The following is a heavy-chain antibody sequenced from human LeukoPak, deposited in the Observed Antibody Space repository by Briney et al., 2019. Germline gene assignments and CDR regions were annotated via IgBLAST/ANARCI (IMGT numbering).Heavy chain of an antibody. CDR3: ARVGNTNPILWFGELSYYFDY. J-gene: IGHJ4*02. V-gene: IGHV1-2*02. D-gene: IGHD3-10*01. CDR1: GYTFTVYY. CDR2: INPNSGGT. Sequence: ASVKVSCKASGYTFTVYYMHWVRQAPGQGLEWMGWINPNSGGTNYAQKFQGRVTMTRDTSISTAYMELSRLRSDDTAVYYCARVGNTNPILWFGELSYYFDYWGQGTLVTVSS.